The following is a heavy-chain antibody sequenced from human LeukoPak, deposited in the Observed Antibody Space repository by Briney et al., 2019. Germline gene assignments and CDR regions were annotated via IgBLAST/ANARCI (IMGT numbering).Heavy chain of an antibody. D-gene: IGHD3-10*01. Sequence: SVKVSCKASGGTFSSYAISWVRQAPGQGLEWMGGIIPIFGTANYAQKFQGRVTITADESTSTAYMELSSLRSEDTAVYYCARAYYYGSGSENNWFDPWGQGTLVAVSS. CDR1: GGTFSSYA. J-gene: IGHJ5*02. CDR3: ARAYYYGSGSENNWFDP. CDR2: IIPIFGTA. V-gene: IGHV1-69*13.